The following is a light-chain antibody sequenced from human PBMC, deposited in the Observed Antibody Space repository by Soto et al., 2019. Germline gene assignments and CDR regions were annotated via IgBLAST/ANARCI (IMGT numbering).Light chain of an antibody. CDR3: QTWGTTVV. Sequence: GPSSYAIAWHQQQPEKGPRYLMKLNSDGSHTKGDGIPDRFSGSSSGAERYLTISSLQSEDEADYYCQTWGTTVVFGGGTKVTVL. CDR1: GPSSYA. V-gene: IGLV4-69*01. CDR2: LNSDGSH. J-gene: IGLJ3*02.